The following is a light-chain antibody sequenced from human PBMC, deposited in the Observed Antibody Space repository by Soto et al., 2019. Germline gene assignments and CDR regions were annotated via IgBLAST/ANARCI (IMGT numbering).Light chain of an antibody. Sequence: DIVKTQSPLSLPVTPGEPASISCRSSQSLLHSSGYTYLDWYLQKPGQSPQLLIYMGSNRASGVPDRFSGSGSGTDFTLKISRVEAEDVGVYYCMQTLQSRTFGGGTKVEIK. V-gene: IGKV2-28*01. CDR2: MGS. CDR3: MQTLQSRT. J-gene: IGKJ4*01. CDR1: QSLLHSSGYTY.